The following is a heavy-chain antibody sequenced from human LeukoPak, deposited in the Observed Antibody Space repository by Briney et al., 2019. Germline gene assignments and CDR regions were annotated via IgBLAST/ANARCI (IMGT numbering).Heavy chain of an antibody. J-gene: IGHJ6*02. D-gene: IGHD3-3*01. Sequence: GGSLRLSCAASGLTFSSYAMHWVRQAPGKGLEWVAVISYDGSNKYYADSVKGRFTISRDNSKNTLYLQMNSLRAEDTAVYYCAREETYYDFWSGYYYYGMDVWGQGTTVTVSS. CDR3: AREETYYDFWSGYYYYGMDV. CDR2: ISYDGSNK. CDR1: GLTFSSYA. V-gene: IGHV3-30-3*01.